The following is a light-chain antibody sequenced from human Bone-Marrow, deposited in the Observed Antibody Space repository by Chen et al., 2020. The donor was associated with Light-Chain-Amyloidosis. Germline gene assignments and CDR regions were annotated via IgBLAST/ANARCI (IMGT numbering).Light chain of an antibody. CDR3: SSFTSSTTWV. CDR2: EVS. V-gene: IGLV2-14*01. J-gene: IGLJ3*02. CDR1: RSYVGSYNY. Sequence: QSALTQPASGSGSPGQSITISGTGTRSYVGSYNYVSWYQHHPGKAPKLMICEVSNRPSGVSDRFSGSKSGNTASLTISGLQAEDEADYYCSSFTSSTTWVFGGGTKLTVL.